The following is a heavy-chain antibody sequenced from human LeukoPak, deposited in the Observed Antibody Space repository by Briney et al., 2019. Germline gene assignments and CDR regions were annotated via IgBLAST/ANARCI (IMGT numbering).Heavy chain of an antibody. CDR1: GSTFTGYY. J-gene: IGHJ4*02. Sequence: GASLKVSCKASGSTFTGYYMHWVRQAPGQGLEWMGRIIPNSGGTNSGQKFQGRLTMTRDTSISTAYMELSRLSSDDTAVYYCARGDYDTSGYKFDYWGQGTLVTVSS. CDR3: ARGDYDTSGYKFDY. V-gene: IGHV1-2*06. D-gene: IGHD3-22*01. CDR2: IIPNSGGT.